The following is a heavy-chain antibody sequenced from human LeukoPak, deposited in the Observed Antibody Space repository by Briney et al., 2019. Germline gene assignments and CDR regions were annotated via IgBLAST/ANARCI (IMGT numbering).Heavy chain of an antibody. J-gene: IGHJ3*02. CDR1: GFTFSSYW. V-gene: IGHV3-23*01. D-gene: IGHD3-22*01. CDR3: ASPLRYYYDSSAPFDAFDI. CDR2: ISGSGGST. Sequence: GGSLRLSCAASGFTFSSYWMHWVRQAPGKGLEWVSAISGSGGSTYYADSVKGRFTISRDNSKNTLYLQMNSLRAEDTAVYYCASPLRYYYDSSAPFDAFDIWGQGTMVTVSS.